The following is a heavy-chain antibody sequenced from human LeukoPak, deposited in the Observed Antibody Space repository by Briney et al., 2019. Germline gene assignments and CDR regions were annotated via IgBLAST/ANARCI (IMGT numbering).Heavy chain of an antibody. V-gene: IGHV4-34*01. D-gene: IGHD6-6*01. CDR1: GGSFSGYY. Sequence: SETLSLTCAVYGGSFSGYYWSWIRQPPGKGLEWIGEINHSGSTNYNPSLKSRVTISVDTSKNQFSLKLSSVTAADTAVYHCAREEQLVVNWFDPWGQGTLVTVSS. CDR3: AREEQLVVNWFDP. J-gene: IGHJ5*02. CDR2: INHSGST.